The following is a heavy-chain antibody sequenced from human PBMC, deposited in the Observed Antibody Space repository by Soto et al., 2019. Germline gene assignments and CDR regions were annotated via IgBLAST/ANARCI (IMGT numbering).Heavy chain of an antibody. CDR1: GYTFTSYG. D-gene: IGHD4-17*01. CDR3: ARDFGYGEDGGNWFDP. J-gene: IGHJ5*02. CDR2: ISAYNGNT. Sequence: QVQLVKSGAEVKKPGASVKVSCKASGYTFTSYGISWVRQAPAQGLEWMGWISAYNGNTNYAQKLQGRVTMTTDTSTSTAYMELRSLRSDDTAVYYCARDFGYGEDGGNWFDPWGQGTLVTVSS. V-gene: IGHV1-18*01.